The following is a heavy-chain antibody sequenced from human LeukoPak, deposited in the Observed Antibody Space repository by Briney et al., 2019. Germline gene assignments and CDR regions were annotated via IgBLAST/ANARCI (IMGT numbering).Heavy chain of an antibody. CDR2: IRYDGSNK. CDR1: GFTFDDYG. Sequence: GGSLRLSCAASGFTFDDYGMTWVRQAPGKGLEWVAFIRYDGSNKYYADSVKGRFTISRDNSKNTLYLQMNSPRPEDTAIYYCAKDRGDYTNWFDPWGQGTLVTVSS. CDR3: AKDRGDYTNWFDP. J-gene: IGHJ5*02. D-gene: IGHD4-17*01. V-gene: IGHV3-30*02.